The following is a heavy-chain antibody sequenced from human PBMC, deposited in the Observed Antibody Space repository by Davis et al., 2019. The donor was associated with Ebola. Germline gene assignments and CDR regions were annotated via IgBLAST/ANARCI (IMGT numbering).Heavy chain of an antibody. Sequence: ASVKVSCKASGYTFTSHDINWVRQATGQGLEWVGWMNPNSGNTGYAQKFQGRITMTRNTSINTAYMELSSLRSEDTAVYFCARDSSGVVGANDFDYWGQGTLVTVSS. D-gene: IGHD1-26*01. CDR2: MNPNSGNT. J-gene: IGHJ4*02. V-gene: IGHV1-8*01. CDR1: GYTFTSHD. CDR3: ARDSSGVVGANDFDY.